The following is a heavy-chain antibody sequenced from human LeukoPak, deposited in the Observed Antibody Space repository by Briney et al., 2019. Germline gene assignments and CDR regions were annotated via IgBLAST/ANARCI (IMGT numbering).Heavy chain of an antibody. CDR2: ISAYNGNT. CDR3: ARDRFPLPGPLYDSSGYHKWHDAFDI. CDR1: GYTFTSYG. J-gene: IGHJ3*02. V-gene: IGHV1-18*01. Sequence: ASVKVSCKASGYTFTSYGISWMRQAPGQGLEWMGWISAYNGNTNYAQKLQGRVTMTTDTSTSTAYMELRSLRSDDPAVYYCARDRFPLPGPLYDSSGYHKWHDAFDIWGQGTMVTVSS. D-gene: IGHD3-22*01.